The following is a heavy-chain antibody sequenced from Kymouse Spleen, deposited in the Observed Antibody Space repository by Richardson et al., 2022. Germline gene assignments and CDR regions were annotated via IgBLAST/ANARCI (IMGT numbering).Heavy chain of an antibody. J-gene: IGHJ4*02. CDR2: IGTAGDT. Sequence: EVQLVESGGGLVQPGGSLRLSCAASGFTFSSYDMHWVRQATGKGLEWVSAIGTAGDTYYPGSVKGRFTISRENAKNSLYLQMNSLRAGDTAVYYCARDRMATIVIVFTLTTGAREPWSPSPQ. CDR3: ARDRMATIVIVFTLTT. CDR1: GFTFSSYD. D-gene: IGHD5-12*01. V-gene: IGHV3-13*01.